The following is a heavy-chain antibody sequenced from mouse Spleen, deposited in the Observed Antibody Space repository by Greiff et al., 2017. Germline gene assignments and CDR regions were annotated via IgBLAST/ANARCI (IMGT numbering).Heavy chain of an antibody. CDR1: GYSITSDYA. CDR2: ISYSGST. CDR3: ARRTGTGYFDY. J-gene: IGHJ2*01. Sequence: ESGPGLVKPSQSLSLTCTVTGYSITSDYAWNWIRQFPGNKLEWMGYISYSGSTSYNPSLKSRISITRDTSKNQFFLQLNSVTTEDTATYYCARRTGTGYFDYWGQGTTLTVSS. V-gene: IGHV3-2*02. D-gene: IGHD4-1*01.